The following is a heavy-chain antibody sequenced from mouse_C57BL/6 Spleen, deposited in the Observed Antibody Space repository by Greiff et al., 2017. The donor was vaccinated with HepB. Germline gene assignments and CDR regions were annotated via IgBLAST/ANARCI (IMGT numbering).Heavy chain of an antibody. J-gene: IGHJ3*01. CDR1: GFNIKDYY. V-gene: IGHV14-1*01. CDR2: IDPEDGDT. D-gene: IGHD1-1*01. CDR3: TTGTTVVEGFAY. Sequence: EVQLQQSGAELVRPGASVKLSCTASGFNIKDYYMHWVKQRPEQGLEWIGRIDPEDGDTEYAPKFQGKATMTADTSSNTAYLQLSSLTSEDTAVYYCTTGTTVVEGFAYWGQGTLVTVSA.